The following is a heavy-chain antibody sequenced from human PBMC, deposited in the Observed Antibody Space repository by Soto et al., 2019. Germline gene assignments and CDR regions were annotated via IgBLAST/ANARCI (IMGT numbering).Heavy chain of an antibody. CDR1: GYTFTIYC. CDR2: INPNRGGT. J-gene: IGHJ6*03. V-gene: IGHV1-2*04. Sequence: GASVKVSCKASGYTFTIYCIIWVRQAPGQGLEWMGWINPNRGGTNYAQKFQGWVTMSRDTSISTAYMELSRLRSDDTAVYYCARDGARIAGEQDYYYYMDVWGKGTTVTVSS. D-gene: IGHD6-13*01. CDR3: ARDGARIAGEQDYYYYMDV.